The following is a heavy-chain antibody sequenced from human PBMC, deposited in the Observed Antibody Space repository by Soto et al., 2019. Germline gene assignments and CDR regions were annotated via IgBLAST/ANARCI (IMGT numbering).Heavy chain of an antibody. CDR1: GFTFSSYA. V-gene: IGHV3-23*01. Sequence: EVQLLESGGGLVQPGGSLRLSCAASGFTFSSYAMSWVRQAPGEGLEWVSAISGSGDSTYYADSVKGRFTISRDNSKNTLYLQMNSLRAEDTAVYYCAKDSYSSGWYSFEYWGQGTLVTVSS. CDR3: AKDSYSSGWYSFEY. J-gene: IGHJ4*02. D-gene: IGHD6-19*01. CDR2: ISGSGDST.